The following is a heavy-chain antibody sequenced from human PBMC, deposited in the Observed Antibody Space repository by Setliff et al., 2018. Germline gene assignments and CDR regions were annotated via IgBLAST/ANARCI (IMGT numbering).Heavy chain of an antibody. V-gene: IGHV3-23*01. Sequence: PGGSLRLSCAASGFTFNTYAMSWVRQPPGKGLEWVSSISDTALGIYYADSVRGRFTISRDNSKKTLYLQMNSLRAEDTAVYYCARINFYVSSGYYYAPDFWGQGTLVTV. CDR3: ARINFYVSSGYYYAPDF. D-gene: IGHD3-22*01. CDR1: GFTFNTYA. CDR2: ISDTALGI. J-gene: IGHJ4*02.